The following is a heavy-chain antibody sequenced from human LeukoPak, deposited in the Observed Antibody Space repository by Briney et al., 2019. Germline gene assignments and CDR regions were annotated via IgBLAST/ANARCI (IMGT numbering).Heavy chain of an antibody. Sequence: GASVKVSCKTSGYLFTGFYIHWVRQVPGQGLEWMGWMNPNNGDTKSAPKFRGRVAMTRVTSINTAYMEVTGLTPADTAIYYCAKRGGALSDWGQGTPVTVTS. CDR3: AKRGGALSD. D-gene: IGHD2-21*01. V-gene: IGHV1-2*02. CDR1: GYLFTGFY. CDR2: MNPNNGDT. J-gene: IGHJ4*02.